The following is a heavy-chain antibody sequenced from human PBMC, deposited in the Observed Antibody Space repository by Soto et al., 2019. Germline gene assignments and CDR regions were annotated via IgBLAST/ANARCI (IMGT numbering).Heavy chain of an antibody. J-gene: IGHJ4*02. CDR1: GFTFITHW. D-gene: IGHD3-22*01. Sequence: GGSLRLSCIASGFTFITHWMTWVRQAPGKALEWVANIKQDGSEEYYVDSVKGRFTISRDNAKNSLFLQMNSLRAEDTAVYYCASRPSDRIYYGVFDYWGQGTLVTVSS. CDR3: ASRPSDRIYYGVFDY. CDR2: IKQDGSEE. V-gene: IGHV3-7*03.